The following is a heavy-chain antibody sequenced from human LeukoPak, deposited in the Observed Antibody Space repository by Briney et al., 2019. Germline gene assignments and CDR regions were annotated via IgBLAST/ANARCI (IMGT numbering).Heavy chain of an antibody. J-gene: IGHJ4*02. CDR1: GFTFSSSG. V-gene: IGHV3-30*02. D-gene: IGHD3-3*01. Sequence: GGSLRLSCAGSGFTFSSSGMHWVRQAPGKGLEWVAFIRFDGSNKYYADSVKGRFTISRDNSKNTLYLQMNSLRAEDAAVYYCAKDYDFWSGYYSPTRGYFDYWGQGTLVTVSS. CDR3: AKDYDFWSGYYSPTRGYFDY. CDR2: IRFDGSNK.